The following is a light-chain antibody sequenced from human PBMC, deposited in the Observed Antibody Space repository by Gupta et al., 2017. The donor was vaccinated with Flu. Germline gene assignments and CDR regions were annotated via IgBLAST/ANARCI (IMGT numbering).Light chain of an antibody. CDR3: AAWDDTLDGHVV. CDR1: SSNVGTNP. Sequence: QSVLTQPPSASGTPGQRVTISCSGSSSNVGTNPVNWYQQLPGTAPKLLIFSNNQRPSGVPDRFSGSRSSTSASLAISGLQSEDEADYYCAAWDDTLDGHVVFGGGTKLTVL. CDR2: SNN. V-gene: IGLV1-44*01. J-gene: IGLJ2*01.